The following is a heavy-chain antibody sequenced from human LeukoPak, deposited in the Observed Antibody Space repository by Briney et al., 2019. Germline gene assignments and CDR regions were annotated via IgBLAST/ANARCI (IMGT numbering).Heavy chain of an antibody. CDR1: GFTFSDYY. CDR2: ISSSSSTI. Sequence: GGSLRLSCAASGFTFSDYYMSWIRQAPGKGLEWVSYISSSSSTIYYADSVKGRFTISRDNAKNSLYLQMNSLRDEDTAVYYCARVERFGDRRAHFGIDYWGQGTLVTVSS. D-gene: IGHD3-10*01. V-gene: IGHV3-11*04. CDR3: ARVERFGDRRAHFGIDY. J-gene: IGHJ4*02.